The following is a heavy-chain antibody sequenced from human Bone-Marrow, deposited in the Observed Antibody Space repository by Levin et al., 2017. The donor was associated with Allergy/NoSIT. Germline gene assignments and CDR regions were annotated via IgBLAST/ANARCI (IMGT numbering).Heavy chain of an antibody. D-gene: IGHD5-24*01. J-gene: IGHJ5*02. CDR3: ATCRCEQFFNWFDP. V-gene: IGHV1-3*01. CDR1: GYTFTKYA. CDR2: IHADNGNT. Sequence: GGSLRLSCKASGYTFTKYAVHWVRQAPGQGLEWVGFIHADNGNTKYSQNFQGRVTFTADTSDSTVYMELSTLTSDDTAIYFCATCRCEQFFNWFDPWVQGTLVTVSS.